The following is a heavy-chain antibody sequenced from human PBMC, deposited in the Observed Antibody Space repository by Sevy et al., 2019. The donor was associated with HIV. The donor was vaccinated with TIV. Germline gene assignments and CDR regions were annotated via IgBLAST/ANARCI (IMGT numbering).Heavy chain of an antibody. CDR2: INPNSGGT. D-gene: IGHD2-21*02. J-gene: IGHJ6*03. CDR3: ARTDYYYYYMDV. CDR1: GYTFTGYY. V-gene: IGHV1-2*02. Sequence: ASVKVSCKASGYTFTGYYMHWVRQAPGQGLEWMGWINPNSGGTNYAQKFQGRVTMTRDTSISTAYMELSRLRSDDTAVYYCARTDYYYYYMDVWGKGTTVTVSS.